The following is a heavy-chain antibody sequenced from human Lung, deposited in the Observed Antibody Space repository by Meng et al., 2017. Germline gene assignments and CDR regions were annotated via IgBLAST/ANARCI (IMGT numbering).Heavy chain of an antibody. D-gene: IGHD4-11*01. CDR3: ARGPTTMAHDFDY. CDR2: INHSGST. V-gene: IGHV4-34*01. CDR1: GGSLSEYY. J-gene: IGHJ4*02. Sequence: QVKLHKWGVGLLKPSETLSVTCGGSGGSLSEYYCSWIRKATGRGLEWIGEINHSGSTNYNPYLESRATISVDTSQNNLSLKLSSVTAADSAVYYCARGPTTMAHDFDYWGQGTLVTVSS.